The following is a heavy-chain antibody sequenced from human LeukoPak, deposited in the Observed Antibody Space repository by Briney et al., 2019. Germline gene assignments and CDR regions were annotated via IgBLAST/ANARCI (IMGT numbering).Heavy chain of an antibody. D-gene: IGHD2-15*01. CDR2: ISYDGSNK. CDR3: ARDIEWFDY. V-gene: IGHV3-30-3*01. CDR1: GFTFSSYA. Sequence: GGSLRLSCAASGFTFSSYAMHWVRQAPGKGLEWVAVISYDGSNKYYADSVKGRFTISRDNAKNSLYLQMNSLRAEDTAVYYCARDIEWFDYWGQGTLVTVSS. J-gene: IGHJ4*02.